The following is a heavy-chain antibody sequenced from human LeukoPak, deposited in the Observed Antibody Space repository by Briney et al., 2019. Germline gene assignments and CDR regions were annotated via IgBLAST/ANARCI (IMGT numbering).Heavy chain of an antibody. V-gene: IGHV3-23*01. Sequence: GGSLRLSCVGSGFTSIAYALTWARQAPGKGLEWVSGISGGGVTTYYADSVKGRFTISRDNSKNTLYLQMTSLRADDTAIYYCARNQQLGGHSYYYYGMDVWGQGTTVTVSS. J-gene: IGHJ6*02. D-gene: IGHD3-16*01. CDR2: ISGGGVTT. CDR3: ARNQQLGGHSYYYYGMDV. CDR1: GFTSIAYA.